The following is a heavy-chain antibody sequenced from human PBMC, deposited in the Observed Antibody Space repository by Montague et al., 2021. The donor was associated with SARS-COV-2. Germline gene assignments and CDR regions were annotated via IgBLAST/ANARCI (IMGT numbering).Heavy chain of an antibody. CDR1: GGSISTGGYY. D-gene: IGHD3-3*01. CDR2: IYYSGNT. Sequence: TLSLTCTVSGGSISTGGYYWSWIRQHPGKGLEWIGYIYYSGNTYYNPSLKSRVTISVDTSKNQFSLKLSSVTAADTAVYYCARVRGLTIFGVVGPLDYWGQGTMVTVSS. CDR3: ARVRGLTIFGVVGPLDY. V-gene: IGHV4-31*03. J-gene: IGHJ4*02.